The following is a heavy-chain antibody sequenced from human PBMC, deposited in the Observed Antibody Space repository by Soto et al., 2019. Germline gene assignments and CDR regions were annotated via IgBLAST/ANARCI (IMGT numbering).Heavy chain of an antibody. V-gene: IGHV4-59*01. CDR1: GGSISNYY. Sequence: SETLSLTCTVSGGSISNYYWTWIRQTPGKGLEWIGYIYYSGSTNYNPSLKSRVTISVDTSKNQFSLKLSSVTAADTAVYYCARGRWGCSGGSCYWWFDPWGQGTLVTVSS. CDR2: IYYSGST. D-gene: IGHD2-15*01. J-gene: IGHJ5*02. CDR3: ARGRWGCSGGSCYWWFDP.